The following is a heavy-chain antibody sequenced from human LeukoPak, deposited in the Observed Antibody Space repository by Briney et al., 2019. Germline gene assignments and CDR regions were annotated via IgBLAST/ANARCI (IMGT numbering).Heavy chain of an antibody. Sequence: TGGSLRVSCAASGFTFSSYAMSWVRQAPGKGLEWVSAISGSGGSTYYADSVKGRFTISRDNSKNTLYLQMNSLRAEDTAVYYCANLCGGDCYGAFDIWGQGTMVTVSS. D-gene: IGHD2-21*02. CDR3: ANLCGGDCYGAFDI. CDR1: GFTFSSYA. V-gene: IGHV3-23*01. CDR2: ISGSGGST. J-gene: IGHJ3*02.